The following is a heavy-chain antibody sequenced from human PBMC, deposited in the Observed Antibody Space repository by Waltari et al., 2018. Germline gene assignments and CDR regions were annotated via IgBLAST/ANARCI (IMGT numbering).Heavy chain of an antibody. CDR3: ARDSSAAAIEDY. CDR1: GFTYRSDG. J-gene: IGHJ4*02. CDR2: IKQDGSEK. V-gene: IGHV3-7*01. D-gene: IGHD2-2*01. Sequence: EVELGEYGGGWVQPGGSMRLSCAASGFTYRSDGMSWVAQAPGKGLEWVANIKQDGSEKYYVDSVKGRFTISRDNAKNSLYLQMNSLRAEDTAVYYCARDSSAAAIEDYWGQGTLVTVSS.